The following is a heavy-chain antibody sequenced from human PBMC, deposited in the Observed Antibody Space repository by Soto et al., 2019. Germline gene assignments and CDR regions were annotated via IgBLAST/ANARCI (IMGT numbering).Heavy chain of an antibody. CDR1: GFTFSSYA. D-gene: IGHD6-19*01. CDR3: ARAPRGWYDYYFDY. V-gene: IGHV3-30-3*01. CDR2: ISYDGSNK. J-gene: IGHJ4*02. Sequence: QVQLVESGGGVVQPGRSLRLSCAASGFTFSSYAMHWVRQAPGKGLEWVAVISYDGSNKYYADSVKGRFTISRDNSKNTLYLQMNSLRAEDTAVYYCARAPRGWYDYYFDYWGQGTLVTVSS.